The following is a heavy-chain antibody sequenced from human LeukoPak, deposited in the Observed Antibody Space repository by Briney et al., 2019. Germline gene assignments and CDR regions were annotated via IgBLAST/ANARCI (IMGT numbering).Heavy chain of an antibody. V-gene: IGHV4-61*01. D-gene: IGHD6-19*01. J-gene: IGHJ4*02. Sequence: SETLSLTCTVSGGSVSSGSYYWSWIRQPPGKGLEWIGYIYYSGSTNYNPSLKSRVTISADTSKNQFSLKLNSVTAADTAVYYCARASGWYPNQCDYWGQGTLVTVSS. CDR2: IYYSGST. CDR1: GGSVSSGSYY. CDR3: ARASGWYPNQCDY.